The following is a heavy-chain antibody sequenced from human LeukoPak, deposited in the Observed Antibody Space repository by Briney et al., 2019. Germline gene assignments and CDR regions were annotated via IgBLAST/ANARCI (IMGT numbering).Heavy chain of an antibody. Sequence: ASVKVSCKASGYTFTSYGISWVRQAPGQGLERMGWISAYNGNTNYAQKLQGRVTMTTDTSTSTAYMELRSLRSDDTAVYYCAMGKYDYVWGSYRSDAFDIWGQGTMVTVSS. CDR1: GYTFTSYG. D-gene: IGHD3-16*02. V-gene: IGHV1-18*01. CDR3: AMGKYDYVWGSYRSDAFDI. J-gene: IGHJ3*02. CDR2: ISAYNGNT.